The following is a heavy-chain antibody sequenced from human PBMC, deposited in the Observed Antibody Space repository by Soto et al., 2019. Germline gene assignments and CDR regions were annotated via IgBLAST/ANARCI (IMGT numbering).Heavy chain of an antibody. J-gene: IGHJ4*02. CDR1: GGSISSGGYY. Sequence: SETLSLTCTVSGGSISSGGYYWSWIRQHPGKGLEWIGYIYYSGSTYYNPSLKSRVTISVDTSKNQFSLKLSSVTAADTAVYYCAREGDNWNYFDYWGQGTLVTVS. CDR2: IYYSGST. CDR3: AREGDNWNYFDY. V-gene: IGHV4-31*03. D-gene: IGHD1-20*01.